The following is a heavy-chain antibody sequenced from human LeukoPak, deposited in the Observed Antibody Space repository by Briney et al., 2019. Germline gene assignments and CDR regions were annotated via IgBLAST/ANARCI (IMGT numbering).Heavy chain of an antibody. D-gene: IGHD3-3*01. Sequence: AETLSLTCTVSGGSINNYDLSWIRQPPGKGLEWIGYISYSGSTNYNPSLKSRVTISVDTSKNQFSLKLSSVTAADTAVYYCARHGSGYYFFDYWGQGTLVTVSS. V-gene: IGHV4-59*08. CDR3: ARHGSGYYFFDY. J-gene: IGHJ4*02. CDR2: ISYSGST. CDR1: GGSINNYD.